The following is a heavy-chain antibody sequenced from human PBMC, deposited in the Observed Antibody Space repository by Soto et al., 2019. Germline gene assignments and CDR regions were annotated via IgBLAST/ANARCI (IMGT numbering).Heavy chain of an antibody. CDR3: ARDLWGYCGTDCYPLDV. V-gene: IGHV4-30-2*01. Sequence: PSEPLSLTCAGSGGSISSGSYSWSWIRQPPGKGLEWIGYIHPSGSTYYNPSLKSRVTISVDTSKGQFSLRLNSVTAADTAVYYCARDLWGYCGTDCYPLDVWGQGTTVT. CDR2: IHPSGST. D-gene: IGHD2-21*02. J-gene: IGHJ6*02. CDR1: GGSISSGSYS.